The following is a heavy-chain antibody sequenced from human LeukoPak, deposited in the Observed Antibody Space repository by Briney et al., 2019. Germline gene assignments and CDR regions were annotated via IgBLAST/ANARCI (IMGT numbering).Heavy chain of an antibody. CDR3: ATYRQVLLPFES. CDR1: GFTFSTFA. J-gene: IGHJ4*02. CDR2: IFPSGGEI. D-gene: IGHD2-8*02. Sequence: PGGSLRLSCAASGFTFSTFAMIWVRQPPGKGLEWVSSIFPSGGEIHYADSVRGRFTISRDNSKSTLFLQVNSLRAEDTAIYYCATYRQVLLPFESWGQGTLVTVSS. V-gene: IGHV3-23*01.